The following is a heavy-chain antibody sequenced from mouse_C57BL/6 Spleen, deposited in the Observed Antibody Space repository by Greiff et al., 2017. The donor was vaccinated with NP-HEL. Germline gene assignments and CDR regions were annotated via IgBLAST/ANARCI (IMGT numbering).Heavy chain of an antibody. J-gene: IGHJ4*01. D-gene: IGHD2-1*01. V-gene: IGHV1-64*01. Sequence: QVQLQQPGAELVKPGASVKLSCKASGYTFTSYWMPWVKQRPGQGLEWIGMIHPNSCSNKYNEKFKSKATLTVDKSSSTAYMQLSSLTSEDSAVYYCARGELLFPYAMDYWGQGTSVTVSS. CDR2: IHPNSCSN. CDR1: GYTFTSYW. CDR3: ARGELLFPYAMDY.